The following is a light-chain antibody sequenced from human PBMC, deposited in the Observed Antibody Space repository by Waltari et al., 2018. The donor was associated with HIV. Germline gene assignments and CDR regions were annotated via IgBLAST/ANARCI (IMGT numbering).Light chain of an antibody. CDR1: SSNIGTNT. Sequence: QSVLTQPPSASGTPGQRVTISCSGSSSNIGTNTVHWYQHLPGSAPKLLIYSNKQRPSGVPDRFSASKSGTSASLAISGLRSEDGAEYYGAAWDENLNGLFGGGTKLTVL. V-gene: IGLV1-44*01. CDR3: AAWDENLNGL. J-gene: IGLJ3*02. CDR2: SNK.